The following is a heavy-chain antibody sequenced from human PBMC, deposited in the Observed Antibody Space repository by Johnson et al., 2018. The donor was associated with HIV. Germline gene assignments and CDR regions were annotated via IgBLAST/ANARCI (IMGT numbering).Heavy chain of an antibody. Sequence: VQLVESGGGLIQPGGSLRLSCAASGFTVSSNYMSWVRQAPGKGLEWVSIIYSGGDTYYADSVKGRFTISRDKSNNTVHLKMNRLRVDDTAVYYCAREGRYCVGGVCYCSFDMWGQGKMVTISS. V-gene: IGHV3-53*01. CDR1: GFTVSSNY. CDR2: IYSGGDT. CDR3: AREGRYCVGGVCYCSFDM. D-gene: IGHD2-8*02. J-gene: IGHJ3*02.